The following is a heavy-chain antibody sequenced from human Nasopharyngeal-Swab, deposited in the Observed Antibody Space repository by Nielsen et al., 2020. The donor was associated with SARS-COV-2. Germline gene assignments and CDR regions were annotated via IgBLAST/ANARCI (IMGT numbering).Heavy chain of an antibody. CDR2: INHSGST. D-gene: IGHD3-16*01. CDR1: GGSFSGYY. V-gene: IGHV4-34*01. CDR3: ARDMRYYDYVWGSSHYYYYGMDV. Sequence: GSLRLSYAVYGGSFSGYYWSWIRQPPGKGLEWIGEINHSGSTNYNPSLKSRVTISVDTSKNQFSLKLSSVTAADTAVYYCARDMRYYDYVWGSSHYYYYGMDVWGQGTTVTVSS. J-gene: IGHJ6*02.